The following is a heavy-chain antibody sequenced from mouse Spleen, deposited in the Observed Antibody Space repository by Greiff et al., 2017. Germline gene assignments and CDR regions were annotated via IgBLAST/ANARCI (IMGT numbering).Heavy chain of an antibody. CDR2: IYPGDGDT. CDR1: GYAFSSSW. Sequence: QVQLQQSGPELVKPGASVMISCKASGYAFSSSWMNWVKQRPGKGLEWIGRIYPGDGDTNYNGKFKGKATLTADKSSSTAYMQLSSLTSEDSAVYFCARNYDYGYYFDYWGQGTTLTVSS. CDR3: ARNYDYGYYFDY. D-gene: IGHD2-4*01. J-gene: IGHJ2*01. V-gene: IGHV1-82*01.